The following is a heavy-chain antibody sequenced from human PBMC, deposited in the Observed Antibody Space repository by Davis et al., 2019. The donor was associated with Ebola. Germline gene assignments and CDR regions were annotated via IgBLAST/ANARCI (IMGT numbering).Heavy chain of an antibody. CDR3: ARDTPLRHGMDV. V-gene: IGHV1-69*04. CDR1: GYTFSSYA. J-gene: IGHJ6*02. CDR2: IIPILGIA. D-gene: IGHD4-17*01. Sequence: AASVKVSCKASGYTFSSYAISWVRQAPGQGLEWMGRIIPILGIANYAQKFQGRVTITADESTSTAYMELSSLRSEDTAVYYCARDTPLRHGMDVWGQGTTVTVSS.